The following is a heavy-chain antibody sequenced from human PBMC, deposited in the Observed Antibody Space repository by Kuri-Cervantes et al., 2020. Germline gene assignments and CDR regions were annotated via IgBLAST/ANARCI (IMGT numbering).Heavy chain of an antibody. CDR2: IYTSGST. CDR3: ARAPGDYGLEGNNWFDP. V-gene: IGHV4-4*07. J-gene: IGHJ5*02. D-gene: IGHD4-17*01. Sequence: SETLSLTCTVSGGSISSYYWSWIRQPAGKGLEWIGRIYTSGSTNYNPSLKSRVTISVDRSKNQFSLKLSSVTAADTAVYYCARAPGDYGLEGNNWFDPWGQGTLVTVSS. CDR1: GGSISSYY.